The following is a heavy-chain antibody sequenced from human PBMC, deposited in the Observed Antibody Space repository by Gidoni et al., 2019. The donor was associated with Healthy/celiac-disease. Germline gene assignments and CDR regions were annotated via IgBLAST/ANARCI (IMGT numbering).Heavy chain of an antibody. CDR3: AAPSGRDGYNLELDY. V-gene: IGHV1-58*03. CDR2: IVVGSGNT. Sequence: QMQLVQSGPEVKKPGTSVKVSCKASGFTFTSSAVQWVRQARGQRLEWIGWIVVGSGNTNYAQKFQERVTITRDMSTSTAYMELSSLRSEDTAVYYCAAPSGRDGYNLELDYWGQGTLVTVSS. D-gene: IGHD5-12*01. J-gene: IGHJ4*02. CDR1: GFTFTSSA.